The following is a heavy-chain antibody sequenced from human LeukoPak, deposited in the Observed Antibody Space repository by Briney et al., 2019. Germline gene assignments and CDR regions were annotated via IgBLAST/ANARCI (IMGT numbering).Heavy chain of an antibody. CDR1: GFTFSSHE. CDR2: ISKSGDI. V-gene: IGHV3-48*03. Sequence: GGSLRLACAASGFTFSSHEMNWVRQAPGKGLELVSYISKSGDIYYADSVRGRFTISRDNVKNSLYLQMSSLRDEDTAVYFCARTAYASSPDYWGQGTLVTVSS. CDR3: ARTAYASSPDY. D-gene: IGHD6-13*01. J-gene: IGHJ4*02.